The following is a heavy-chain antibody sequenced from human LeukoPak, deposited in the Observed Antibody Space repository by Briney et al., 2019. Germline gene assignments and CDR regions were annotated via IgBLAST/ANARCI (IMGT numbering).Heavy chain of an antibody. CDR3: AKDSPPRRPFFVVVVDFFDN. Sequence: PGGSLRLSCAASGFTFSSYAMSWVRQAPGKGLEWVSAISGSGGSTYYADSVKGRFTISRDNSKNTLYLQMNSLRAEDTAVYYCAKDSPPRRPFFVVVVDFFDNWGQGTLVTVSS. CDR2: ISGSGGST. D-gene: IGHD3-22*01. CDR1: GFTFSSYA. J-gene: IGHJ4*02. V-gene: IGHV3-23*01.